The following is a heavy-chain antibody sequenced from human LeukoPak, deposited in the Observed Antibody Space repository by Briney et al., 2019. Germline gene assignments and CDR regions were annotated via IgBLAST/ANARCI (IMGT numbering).Heavy chain of an antibody. Sequence: GGSLRLSCAASGFTFSSYAMSWVRQAPGKGLEWVSAISGSGGSTYYADSVKGRFTISRDNSKNTLYLQMNSLRAEDTAVYYCAKDHDKYYGSGSYYDFWYWGQGTLVTVSS. CDR2: ISGSGGST. D-gene: IGHD3-10*01. CDR1: GFTFSSYA. CDR3: AKDHDKYYGSGSYYDFWY. V-gene: IGHV3-23*01. J-gene: IGHJ4*02.